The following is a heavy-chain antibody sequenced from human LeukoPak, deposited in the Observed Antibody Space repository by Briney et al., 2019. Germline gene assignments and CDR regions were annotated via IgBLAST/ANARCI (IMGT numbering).Heavy chain of an antibody. V-gene: IGHV4-59*01. Sequence: PSETLSLTCSVSGDFITNYYWTWIQQSPGKGLEWIGNINYSGSTIYNPSLKSRITISVDPSKDQFSLNMNFMTAADTAVYYCVRDSARFCSGGYCYRPYFDHWGQGILVTVSS. J-gene: IGHJ4*02. D-gene: IGHD2-15*01. CDR3: VRDSARFCSGGYCYRPYFDH. CDR1: GDFITNYY. CDR2: INYSGST.